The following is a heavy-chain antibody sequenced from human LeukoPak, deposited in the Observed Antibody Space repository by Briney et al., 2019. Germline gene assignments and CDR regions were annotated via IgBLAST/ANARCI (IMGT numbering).Heavy chain of an antibody. CDR2: ISAYNGNT. V-gene: IGHV1-18*01. CDR3: ARDLAAAGALHFDY. D-gene: IGHD6-25*01. J-gene: IGHJ4*02. Sequence: GASVKVSCKASGYTFTSYGISWVRQAPGQGLEWMGWISAYNGNTNYAQKLQGRVTMTTDTSTSTAYMELRSLRSDDTAVYYCARDLAAAGALHFDYWGQGTLVTVSS. CDR1: GYTFTSYG.